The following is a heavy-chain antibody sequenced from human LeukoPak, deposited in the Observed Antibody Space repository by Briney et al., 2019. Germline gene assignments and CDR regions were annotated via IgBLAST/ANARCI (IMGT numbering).Heavy chain of an antibody. V-gene: IGHV1-69*06. J-gene: IGHJ6*03. Sequence: GASVKVSCKASGGTFSSYAISWVRQAPGQGLEWMGGIIPIFGTANYAQKFQGRVTITADKSTSTAYMELSSLRSEDTAVYYCASVISSGWYSNYYMDVWGKGTTVTVSS. CDR1: GGTFSSYA. CDR2: IIPIFGTA. CDR3: ASVISSGWYSNYYMDV. D-gene: IGHD6-19*01.